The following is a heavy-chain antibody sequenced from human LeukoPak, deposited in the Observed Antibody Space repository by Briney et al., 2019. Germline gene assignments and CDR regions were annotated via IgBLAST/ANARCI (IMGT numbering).Heavy chain of an antibody. Sequence: SETLSLTCTVSGGSISSSSYYWGWIRQPPGKGLEWIGSIYYSGSTYYNPSLKSRVTISVNTSKNQFSLKLSSVTAADTAVYYCAKAGESSYYYYNGMDVWGQGTTVTVSS. D-gene: IGHD3-16*01. CDR2: IYYSGST. V-gene: IGHV4-39*07. CDR3: AKAGESSYYYYNGMDV. J-gene: IGHJ6*02. CDR1: GGSISSSSYY.